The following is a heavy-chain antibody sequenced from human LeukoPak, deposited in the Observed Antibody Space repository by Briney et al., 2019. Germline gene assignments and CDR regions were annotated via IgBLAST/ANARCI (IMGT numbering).Heavy chain of an antibody. CDR1: GFTFSSYG. D-gene: IGHD2-21*02. CDR3: ARDPCGGDCYSRYFDL. CDR2: ISSSGSTI. J-gene: IGHJ2*01. V-gene: IGHV3-48*03. Sequence: GGSLRLSCAASGFTFSSYGMNWVRQAPGKGLEWVSYISSSGSTIYYADSVKGRFTISRDNAKNSLYLQMSSLRAEDTAVYYCARDPCGGDCYSRYFDLWGRGTLVTVSS.